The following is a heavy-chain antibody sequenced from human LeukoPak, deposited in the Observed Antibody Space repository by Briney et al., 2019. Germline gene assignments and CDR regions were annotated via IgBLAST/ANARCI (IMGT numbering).Heavy chain of an antibody. CDR2: IKQDGSEK. J-gene: IGHJ3*02. CDR1: GFTFSSYW. CDR3: ARDRYGDHGAFDI. V-gene: IGHV3-7*01. D-gene: IGHD4-17*01. Sequence: GGSLRLSCAASGFTFSSYWMSWVRQAPGKGLEWVANIKQDGSEKYYVDSVKGRFTISRDNAKNSLYLQMNSLRAEDTAVYYCARDRYGDHGAFDIWGQGTMVTVSS.